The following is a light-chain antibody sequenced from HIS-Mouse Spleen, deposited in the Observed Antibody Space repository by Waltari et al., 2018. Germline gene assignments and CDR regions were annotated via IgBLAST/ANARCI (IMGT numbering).Light chain of an antibody. CDR1: SSDVGSYNL. V-gene: IGLV2-23*01. Sequence: QSALTQPASVSGSPGQSITIPCPGTSSDVGSYNLVSWYQQHQGQAPKLMIYEGSKRPSGVSNRFSGSKSGNTASLTISGLQAEDEADYYCCSYAGSSTWVFGGGTKLTVL. CDR3: CSYAGSSTWV. CDR2: EGS. J-gene: IGLJ3*02.